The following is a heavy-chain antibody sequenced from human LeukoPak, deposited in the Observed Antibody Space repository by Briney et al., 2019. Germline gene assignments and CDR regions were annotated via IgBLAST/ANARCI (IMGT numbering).Heavy chain of an antibody. CDR3: ARDFQLFTFYDTFDI. D-gene: IGHD2-2*01. Sequence: SETLSLTCTVSGYSISSGYYWGWIRQPPGKGLEWIGSIYHSGSTYYNPSLKSRVTISVDTSKNQFSLKLSSVTAADTAVYYCARDFQLFTFYDTFDIWGQGTMVTVSS. V-gene: IGHV4-38-2*02. J-gene: IGHJ3*02. CDR1: GYSISSGYY. CDR2: IYHSGST.